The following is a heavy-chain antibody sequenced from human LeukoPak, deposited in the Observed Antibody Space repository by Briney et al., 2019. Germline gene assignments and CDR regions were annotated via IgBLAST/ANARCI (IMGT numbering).Heavy chain of an antibody. CDR2: IYTRGST. D-gene: IGHD4-11*01. V-gene: IGHV4-4*07. CDR3: ARGYSNYNFYYYGMDV. J-gene: IGHJ6*02. Sequence: SETLSLTCTVSGASISSYYWSWIRQPAGKGLEWIGRIYTRGSTNYNPSLRSRVAMSVDTSKNQFSLKLSSVTAADTAVYYCARGYSNYNFYYYGMDVWGQGTTVTVSS. CDR1: GASISSYY.